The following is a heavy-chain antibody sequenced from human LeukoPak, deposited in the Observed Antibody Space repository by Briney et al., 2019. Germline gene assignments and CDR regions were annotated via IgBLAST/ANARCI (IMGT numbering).Heavy chain of an antibody. Sequence: PGGSLRLSCAASGFTFNTYWLSWVRQAPGKGLEWVADIKEDGSKTYYVDSLKGRFTISRDNAKNSLYLQMNSLRADDTAVYYCARFAAGGSYYYYMDVWGKGTTVTVSS. CDR1: GFTFNTYW. J-gene: IGHJ6*03. D-gene: IGHD6-25*01. CDR2: IKEDGSKT. CDR3: ARFAAGGSYYYYMDV. V-gene: IGHV3-7*01.